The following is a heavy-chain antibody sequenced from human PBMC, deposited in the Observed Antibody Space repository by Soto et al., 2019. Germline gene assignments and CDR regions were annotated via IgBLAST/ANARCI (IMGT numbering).Heavy chain of an antibody. Sequence: SETLSLTCTVSGGSISSVDYYWSWIRQPPGKGLEWIGYIYYSGSTYYNPSLKSRVTISVDTSKNQFSLKLSSVTAADTAVYYCARVEVVRGVIMDYYYYGMDVWGQGTTVTVSS. CDR3: ARVEVVRGVIMDYYYYGMDV. J-gene: IGHJ6*02. CDR2: IYYSGST. V-gene: IGHV4-30-4*01. D-gene: IGHD3-10*01. CDR1: GGSISSVDYY.